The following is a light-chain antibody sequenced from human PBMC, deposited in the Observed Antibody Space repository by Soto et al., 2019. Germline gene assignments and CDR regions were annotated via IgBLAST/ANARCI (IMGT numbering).Light chain of an antibody. CDR2: DVS. CDR1: SSDVGGYNY. Sequence: QSALTQPASESGSPGQSITISCTGTSSDVGGYNYVSWYQQHPGKAPKLMIYDVSNRPSGVSNRFSGSKSGNTASLTSSGLQAEYEADYYCSSYTSSSTVVFGGGTQLTVL. V-gene: IGLV2-14*01. CDR3: SSYTSSSTVV. J-gene: IGLJ2*01.